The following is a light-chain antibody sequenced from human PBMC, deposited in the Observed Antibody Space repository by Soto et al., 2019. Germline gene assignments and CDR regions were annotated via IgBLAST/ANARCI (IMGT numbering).Light chain of an antibody. CDR2: GAS. J-gene: IGKJ3*01. Sequence: EIVLTQSPATLSVFPGEKATLSCGASQSVSNNLAWYHQKPGQAPRPLIYGASTWATGVPARFSGSGSGTEFPLTISSLQSEDSAIYYCQQYSSWPFTFGPGTKVAIE. CDR3: QQYSSWPFT. CDR1: QSVSNN. V-gene: IGKV3-15*01.